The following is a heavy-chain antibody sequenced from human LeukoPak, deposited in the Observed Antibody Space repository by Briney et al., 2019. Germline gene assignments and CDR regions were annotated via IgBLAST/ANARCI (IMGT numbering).Heavy chain of an antibody. J-gene: IGHJ3*02. CDR3: ARDGERSGWYLGAFDI. D-gene: IGHD6-19*01. CDR2: IYHSGST. V-gene: IGHV4-38-2*02. CDR1: GYSISSGYY. Sequence: SETLSLTCTVSGYSISSGYYWGWIRQPPGKGLEWIGSIYHSGSTYYNPSLKSRVTISVDTSKNQFSLKLSSVTAADTAVYYCARDGERSGWYLGAFDIWGQGTMVTVSS.